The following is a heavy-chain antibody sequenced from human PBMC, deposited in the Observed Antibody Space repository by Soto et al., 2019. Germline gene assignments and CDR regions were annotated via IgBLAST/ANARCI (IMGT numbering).Heavy chain of an antibody. Sequence: SGPTLVNPTQTLTLTCTFSGFSLNTSAVGVGWIRQPPGKALEWLALIFWDDNERYSPSLKSRLTITKDTSKNQVVLTMTNMEPVDTAIYYCAQRINYSAYYGWFDPWGQGTLVTVSS. CDR1: GFSLNTSAVG. CDR3: AQRINYSAYYGWFDP. D-gene: IGHD1-26*01. CDR2: IFWDDNE. V-gene: IGHV2-5*02. J-gene: IGHJ5*02.